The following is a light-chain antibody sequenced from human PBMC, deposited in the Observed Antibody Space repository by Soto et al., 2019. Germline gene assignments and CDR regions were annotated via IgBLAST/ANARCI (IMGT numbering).Light chain of an antibody. J-gene: IGKJ4*01. V-gene: IGKV1-9*01. CDR3: QQLNSYPLT. CDR1: QGINSY. CDR2: TAS. Sequence: DIELTQSPSFLSASVGDRVTVTCRASQGINSYLAWYQQKPGKAPKLLIYTASTLQSGVPSRFSGSGSGTEFTLTITSMQPEDFAAYYCQQLNSYPLTFGGGTKVDIK.